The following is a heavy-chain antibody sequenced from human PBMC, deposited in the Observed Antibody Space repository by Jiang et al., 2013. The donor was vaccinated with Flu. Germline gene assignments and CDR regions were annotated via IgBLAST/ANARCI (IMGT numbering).Heavy chain of an antibody. CDR1: GFSLSTNGVA. CDR3: ARTLSAAGWCGGLR. V-gene: IGHV2-5*02. D-gene: IGHD2-21*01. J-gene: IGHJ4*02. Sequence: KPTQTLTLTCTFSGFSLSTNGVAVGWIRQPPGKALEWLALIYWDDDKRYTPSLKNXLTITKDTSKNXVVLTMTSMDPVDTGTYYCARTLSAAGWCGGLRGGQGTLVTVSS. CDR2: IYWDDDK.